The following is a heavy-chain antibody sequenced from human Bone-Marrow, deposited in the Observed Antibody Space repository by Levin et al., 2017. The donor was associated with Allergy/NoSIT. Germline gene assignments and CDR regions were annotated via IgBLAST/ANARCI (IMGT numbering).Heavy chain of an antibody. CDR1: GYTFSDYG. CDR2: ISAYNGNT. J-gene: IGHJ4*02. V-gene: IGHV1-18*01. Sequence: EASVKVSCKASGYTFSDYGISWVRQAPGHRLEWMGWISAYNGNTIYAQKVQGRATMTTDTSTNVAYLELRTLRSDDTAVYYCARTGGIVATSLEYWGQGTLVTVSS. CDR3: ARTGGIVATSLEY. D-gene: IGHD5-12*01.